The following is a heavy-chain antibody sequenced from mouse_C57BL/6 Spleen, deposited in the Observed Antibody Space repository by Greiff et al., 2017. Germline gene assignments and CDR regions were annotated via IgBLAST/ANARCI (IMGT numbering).Heavy chain of an antibody. D-gene: IGHD1-1*01. CDR2: IHPNSGST. CDR3: ARSAYGSSPYWYFDV. Sequence: QVQLQQPGAELVKPGASVKLSCKASGYTFTSYWMHWVKQRPGQGLEWIGMIHPNSGSTNYNEKFKSKATLTVDKSSSTAYMQLSSLTSEDSAVYYGARSAYGSSPYWYFDVWGTGTTVTVSS. CDR1: GYTFTSYW. V-gene: IGHV1-64*01. J-gene: IGHJ1*03.